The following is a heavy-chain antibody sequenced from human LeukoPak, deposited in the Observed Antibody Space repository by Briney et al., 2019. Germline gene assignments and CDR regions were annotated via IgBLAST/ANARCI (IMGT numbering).Heavy chain of an antibody. Sequence: GGSLRLSCAASGFTLITYSLNWIRQAAGKWLEWVSYISSSGSTMYYADSVKGRLIISRDSAKNSLYLQMNTLRAEDTAVYYCARLMSNAFDIWGQGAMVTVSS. J-gene: IGHJ3*02. CDR1: GFTLITYS. V-gene: IGHV3-48*01. D-gene: IGHD5/OR15-5a*01. CDR2: ISSSGSTM. CDR3: ARLMSNAFDI.